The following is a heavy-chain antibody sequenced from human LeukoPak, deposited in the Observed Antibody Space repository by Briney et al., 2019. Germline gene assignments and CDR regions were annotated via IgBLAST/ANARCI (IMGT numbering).Heavy chain of an antibody. CDR3: ARAWEDGYSRYYYYGMDV. V-gene: IGHV3-30-3*01. CDR2: ISYDGSNK. D-gene: IGHD5-24*01. Sequence: GGSLRLSCAASGFTFSSYAMHWVRQAPGKGLEWVAVISYDGSNKYYADSVKGRFTISRDNSKNTLYLQMNSLRAEDTAVYYCARAWEDGYSRYYYYGMDVWGQGTTVTVSS. J-gene: IGHJ6*02. CDR1: GFTFSSYA.